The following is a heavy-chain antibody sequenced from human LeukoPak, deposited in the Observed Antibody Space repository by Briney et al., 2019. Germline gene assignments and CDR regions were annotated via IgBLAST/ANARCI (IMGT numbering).Heavy chain of an antibody. CDR3: ARSDLDV. J-gene: IGHJ6*04. D-gene: IGHD3-3*01. Sequence: GGSLRLSCAASGFTFSSYSMNWVRQAPWKGLDWVSSISSIISYIYYADSVKGRFTISRDNAKNSLYLQMNSLRAEDTAVYYCARSDLDVWGKGTTVTVSS. CDR1: GFTFSSYS. V-gene: IGHV3-21*01. CDR2: ISSIISYI.